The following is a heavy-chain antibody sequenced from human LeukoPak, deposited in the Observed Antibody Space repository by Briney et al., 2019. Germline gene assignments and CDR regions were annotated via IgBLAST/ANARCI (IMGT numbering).Heavy chain of an antibody. J-gene: IGHJ4*02. CDR2: IYTSGST. CDR3: AREGSSSWYRDRPFDY. Sequence: SQTLSLTCTVSGGSISSGGYYWSWIRQPAGKGLEWIGRIYTSGSTNYNPSLKSRVTMSVDTSKNQFSLKLSSVTAADTAVYYCAREGSSSWYRDRPFDYWGQGTLVTVSS. V-gene: IGHV4-61*02. D-gene: IGHD6-13*01. CDR1: GGSISSGGYY.